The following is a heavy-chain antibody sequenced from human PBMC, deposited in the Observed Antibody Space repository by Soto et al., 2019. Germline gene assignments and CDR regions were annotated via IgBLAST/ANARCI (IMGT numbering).Heavy chain of an antibody. V-gene: IGHV3-23*01. Sequence: PGGSLRLSCAASGFTFSSYAMSWVRQAPGKGLEWVSAISGGGGSTYYADSVKGRFTISRDNSKNTLYLQMNSLRAEDTAAYYSANYPEPRGAFDIWGQGTRDTVSS. D-gene: IGHD3-10*01. CDR3: ANYPEPRGAFDI. CDR1: GFTFSSYA. CDR2: ISGGGGST. J-gene: IGHJ3*02.